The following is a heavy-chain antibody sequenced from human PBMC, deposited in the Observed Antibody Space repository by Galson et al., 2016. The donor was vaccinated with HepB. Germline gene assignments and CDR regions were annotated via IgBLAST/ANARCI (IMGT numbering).Heavy chain of an antibody. D-gene: IGHD6-13*01. CDR1: GFTFSNYG. Sequence: SLRLSCAASGFTFSNYGMHWVRQAPGKGLEWVAVISYDGSNKYYADSVKGRFTISRENSKNTLYLQMNSLRTADTAVYYCARDPVGSSSSYLYNYFNYWGQGTLVTVSS. CDR3: ARDPVGSSSSYLYNYFNY. V-gene: IGHV3-30*19. CDR2: ISYDGSNK. J-gene: IGHJ4*02.